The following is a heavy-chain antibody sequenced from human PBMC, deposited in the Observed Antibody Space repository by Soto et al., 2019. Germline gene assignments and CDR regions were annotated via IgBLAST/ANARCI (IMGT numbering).Heavy chain of an antibody. J-gene: IGHJ6*03. CDR3: AKSLLFVDHAYMDV. V-gene: IGHV1-69*02. CDR1: GGSFISYT. D-gene: IGHD2-21*01. Sequence: QVQLVQSGAEVKKPGSSVKVSCEASGGSFISYTFTWVRQAPGQGLEWMGRIIPIQGRANYALKLQDRVTITADRSTKTVYMELRSRRPEDTAVYYCAKSLLFVDHAYMDVWGKGTTVTVSS. CDR2: IIPIQGRA.